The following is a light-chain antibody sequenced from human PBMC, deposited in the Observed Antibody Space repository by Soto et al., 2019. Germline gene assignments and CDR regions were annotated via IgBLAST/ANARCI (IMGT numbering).Light chain of an antibody. CDR1: QSVSID. CDR3: QQYNKWPQT. Sequence: EIVLTQSPATVPVSPGERVTLSCRASQSVSIDLAWYQQKPGQAPRLLIYGASTRATDIPPSFTGSGSGTEFTLTISGLQSEDIAVYYCQQYNKWPQTFGQGTKVDIK. V-gene: IGKV3-15*01. CDR2: GAS. J-gene: IGKJ1*01.